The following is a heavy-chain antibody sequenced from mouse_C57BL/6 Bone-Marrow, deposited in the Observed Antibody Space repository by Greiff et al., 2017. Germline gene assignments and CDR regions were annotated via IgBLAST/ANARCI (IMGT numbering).Heavy chain of an antibody. CDR2: IYPSDSET. CDR1: GYTFTSYW. V-gene: IGHV1-61*01. CDR3: ARWRHYEDPYYAMDY. J-gene: IGHJ4*01. Sequence: VQLQQPGAELVRPGSSVKLSCKASGYTFTSYWMDWVKQRPGQGLEWIGNIYPSDSETHYNQKFKDKATLTVDKSSSTAYMQLSSLTAEDSAVYYCARWRHYEDPYYAMDYWGQGTSVTVSS. D-gene: IGHD2-4*01.